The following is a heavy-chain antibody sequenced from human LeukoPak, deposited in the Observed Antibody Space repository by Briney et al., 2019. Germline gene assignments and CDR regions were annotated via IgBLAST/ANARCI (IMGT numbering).Heavy chain of an antibody. V-gene: IGHV3-21*01. D-gene: IGHD1-1*01. CDR2: ISSSSSYI. CDR1: GFTFSSYS. J-gene: IGHJ4*02. CDR3: ARDARWNWNYVDY. Sequence: GGSLRLSCAASGFTFSSYSMNWVRQAPGKGLEWVSSISSSSSYIYYADSVKGRFTISRDNAKNSLYLQMNSRRAEDTAVYYCARDARWNWNYVDYWGQGTLVTVSS.